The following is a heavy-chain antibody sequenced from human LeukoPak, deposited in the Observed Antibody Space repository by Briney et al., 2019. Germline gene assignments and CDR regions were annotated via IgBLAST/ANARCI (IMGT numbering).Heavy chain of an antibody. CDR2: IYYSGST. D-gene: IGHD3-3*01. V-gene: IGHV4-39*07. J-gene: IGHJ4*02. Sequence: SETLSLTCTVSGGSISSSSYYWGWIRQPPGKGLEWIGSIYYSGSTYYNPSLKSRVTISVDTSKNQFSLKLSSVTAADTAVHYCVRVGPYYDFAVDYWGQGTLVTVSS. CDR3: VRVGPYYDFAVDY. CDR1: GGSISSSSYY.